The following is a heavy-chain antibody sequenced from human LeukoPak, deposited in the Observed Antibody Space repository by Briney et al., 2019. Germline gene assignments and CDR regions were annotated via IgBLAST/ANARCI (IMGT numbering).Heavy chain of an antibody. V-gene: IGHV1-69*04. Sequence: SVKVSCKASGGTFSSYGINWVRQAPGQGLEWMGRIIPILGITNYALKFQGRVTITADKTTGTAYMELSSLESEDTAVYYCARSAGGALSPSYFDYWGQGTLVTVSS. J-gene: IGHJ4*02. CDR3: ARSAGGALSPSYFDY. D-gene: IGHD3-10*01. CDR2: IIPILGIT. CDR1: GGTFSSYG.